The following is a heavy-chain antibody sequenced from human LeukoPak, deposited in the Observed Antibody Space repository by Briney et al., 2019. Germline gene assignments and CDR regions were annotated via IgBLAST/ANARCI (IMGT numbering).Heavy chain of an antibody. CDR2: ISSSRSYI. D-gene: IGHD5-12*01. V-gene: IGHV3-21*01. CDR3: ARGVGGYEGYFDY. Sequence: GGSLRLSCAASGFTFSSYSMNWVRQAPGKGLEWVSSISSSRSYIYYADSVKGRFTISRDNAKNSLYLQMNSLRAEDTAVYYCARGVGGYEGYFDYWGQGTLVTVSS. J-gene: IGHJ4*02. CDR1: GFTFSSYS.